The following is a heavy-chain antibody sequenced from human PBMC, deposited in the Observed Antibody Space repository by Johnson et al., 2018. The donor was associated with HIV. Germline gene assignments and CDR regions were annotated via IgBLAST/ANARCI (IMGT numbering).Heavy chain of an antibody. CDR1: GFTFSSYG. J-gene: IGHJ3*02. CDR2: ISYDGSNK. D-gene: IGHD6-19*01. Sequence: QVQLVESGGGVVQPGRSLRLSCAASGFTFSSYGMHWVRQAPGKGLEWVAVISYDGSNKYYADSVKGRFTISRDNAKNSLYLQMNSLRAEDTAVYYCAKELALYSSGYGGDAFDIWGQGTMVTVSS. CDR3: AKELALYSSGYGGDAFDI. V-gene: IGHV3-30*18.